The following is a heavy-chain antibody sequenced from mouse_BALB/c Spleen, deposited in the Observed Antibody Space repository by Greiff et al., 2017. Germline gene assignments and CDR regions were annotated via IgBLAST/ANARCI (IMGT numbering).Heavy chain of an antibody. D-gene: IGHD2-14*01. J-gene: IGHJ3*01. CDR3: ARSGRYDGAWFAY. Sequence: VQLQESGAELARPGASVKLSCKASGYTFTSYWMQWVKQRPGQGLKWIGAIYPGDGDTRYTQKFKGKATLTADKSSSTAYMQLSSLASEDSAVYYCARSGRYDGAWFAYWGQGTLVTVSA. CDR2: IYPGDGDT. V-gene: IGHV1-87*01. CDR1: GYTFTSYW.